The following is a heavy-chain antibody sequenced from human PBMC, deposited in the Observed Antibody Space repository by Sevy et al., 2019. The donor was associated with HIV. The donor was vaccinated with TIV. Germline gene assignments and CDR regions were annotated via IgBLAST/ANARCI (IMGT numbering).Heavy chain of an antibody. J-gene: IGHJ4*02. V-gene: IGHV4-59*01. CDR1: GGSISSYY. CDR2: IYYSGST. CDR3: ARGIRGYSYGAFDY. D-gene: IGHD5-18*01. Sequence: SETLSLTCTVSGGSISSYYWSWIRQPPGKGLEWIGYIYYSGSTNYNPSLKSRVTISVDTSKNQFSLKLSSVTASDTAVYYCARGIRGYSYGAFDYWGQGTLVTVSS.